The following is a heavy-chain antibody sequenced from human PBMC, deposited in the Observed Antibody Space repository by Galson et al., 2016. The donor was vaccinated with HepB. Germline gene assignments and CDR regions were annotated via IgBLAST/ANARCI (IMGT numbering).Heavy chain of an antibody. CDR1: GFTFGDHT. Sequence: SLRLSCAASGFTFGDHTMEWVRQAPGKGLEWISFTSRNSANKYYADSEKGRFTISGDNDKNSLYLQMNSLSAEDTAVYYCARAPYSSSSIDLWGQGTLVTVSS. CDR3: ARAPYSSSSIDL. V-gene: IGHV3-48*04. J-gene: IGHJ5*02. D-gene: IGHD6-6*01. CDR2: TSRNSANK.